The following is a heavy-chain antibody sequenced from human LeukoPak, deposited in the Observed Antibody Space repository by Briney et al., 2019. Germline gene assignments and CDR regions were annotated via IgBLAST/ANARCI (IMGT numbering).Heavy chain of an antibody. CDR3: ARGRGGDSVPSRFDY. J-gene: IGHJ4*02. V-gene: IGHV3-23*01. D-gene: IGHD2-21*02. Sequence: PGGSLRLSCAASGFTFSSYWMSWVRQAPGKGLEWVSSISGSGGNTYYADSVEGRFTVSRDNSKNTLYLQMNNLRAEDTALYYCARGRGGDSVPSRFDYWGQGTLVTVSS. CDR1: GFTFSSYW. CDR2: ISGSGGNT.